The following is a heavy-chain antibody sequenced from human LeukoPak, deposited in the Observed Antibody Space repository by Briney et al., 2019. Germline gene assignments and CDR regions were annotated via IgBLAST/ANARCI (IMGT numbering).Heavy chain of an antibody. CDR3: ARGPPLYPSSLQFDY. CDR2: IWYDGSNK. CDR1: GFTFSSYA. Sequence: GSLRLSCAASGFTFSSYAMHWVRQTPGKGLEWVAVIWYDGSNKYYADSVKGRFTISRDNSKNTLYLQMNSLRAEDTAVYCCARGPPLYPSSLQFDYWGQGTLVTVSS. D-gene: IGHD5-24*01. V-gene: IGHV3-33*08. J-gene: IGHJ4*02.